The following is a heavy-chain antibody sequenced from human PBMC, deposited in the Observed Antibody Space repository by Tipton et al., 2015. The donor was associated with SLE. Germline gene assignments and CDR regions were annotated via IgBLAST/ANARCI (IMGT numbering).Heavy chain of an antibody. Sequence: TLSLTCTVSGGCISSYYWSWIRQPPGKGLEWIGYIYYSGSTNYNPSLKSRVTISVDTSKNQFSLKLSSVTAADTAVYYCAREGSGDSSGYYYDYWGQGTLVTVSS. J-gene: IGHJ4*02. D-gene: IGHD3-22*01. CDR1: GGCISSYY. CDR3: AREGSGDSSGYYYDY. CDR2: IYYSGST. V-gene: IGHV4-59*01.